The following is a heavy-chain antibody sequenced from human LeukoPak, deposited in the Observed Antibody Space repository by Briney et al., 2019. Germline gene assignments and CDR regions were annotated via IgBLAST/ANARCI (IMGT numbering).Heavy chain of an antibody. V-gene: IGHV1-18*04. CDR3: ARSRDYYGSGSSPPDY. CDR1: GYTFTSNG. Sequence: ASVKVSCKASGYTFTSNGISWVRQAPGQGLEWMGWISAYNGNTNYAQELQGRVTMTTDTSTSTAYMELRSLRSDDTAVYYCARSRDYYGSGSSPPDYWGQGTLVTVSS. J-gene: IGHJ4*02. D-gene: IGHD3-10*01. CDR2: ISAYNGNT.